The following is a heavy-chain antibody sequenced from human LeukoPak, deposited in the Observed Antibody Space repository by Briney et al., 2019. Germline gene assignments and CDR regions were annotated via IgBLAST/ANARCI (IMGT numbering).Heavy chain of an antibody. CDR3: AREREQWLENDY. Sequence: SVKVSCKASGGTFSSYAISWVRPAPGQGLEWMGGIIPIFGTANYAQKFQGRVTITADESTSTAYMELSSLRSEDTAVYYCAREREQWLENDYWGQGTLVTVSS. D-gene: IGHD6-19*01. CDR2: IIPIFGTA. V-gene: IGHV1-69*13. CDR1: GGTFSSYA. J-gene: IGHJ4*02.